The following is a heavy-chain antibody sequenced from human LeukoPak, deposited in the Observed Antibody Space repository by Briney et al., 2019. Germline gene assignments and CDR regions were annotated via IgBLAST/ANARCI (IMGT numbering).Heavy chain of an antibody. J-gene: IGHJ6*03. CDR1: GGSINTYY. CDR2: IYSSGTT. Sequence: SETLSLTCTVSGGSINTYYWSWIRQPAGKGLEWIGRIYSSGTTHYNPSLKSRVTMSVDTSKNQFSLKLSSVTAADTAVYYCAREGSHYYYYMDVWGKGTTVTISS. D-gene: IGHD2-15*01. CDR3: AREGSHYYYYMDV. V-gene: IGHV4-4*07.